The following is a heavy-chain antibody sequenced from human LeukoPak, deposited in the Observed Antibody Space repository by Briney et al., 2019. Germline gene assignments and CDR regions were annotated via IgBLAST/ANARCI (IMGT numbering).Heavy chain of an antibody. V-gene: IGHV1-18*01. Sequence: GASVKVSCKASGYTFTSYGISWVRQAPGQGLEWMGWISAYNGNTNYAQKLQGRVTMTTDTSTSTAYMELRSLRSDDTAVYYCAREGPSGGDEEYYFDYWGQGTLVTVSS. CDR1: GYTFTSYG. CDR3: AREGPSGGDEEYYFDY. D-gene: IGHD2-21*02. CDR2: ISAYNGNT. J-gene: IGHJ4*02.